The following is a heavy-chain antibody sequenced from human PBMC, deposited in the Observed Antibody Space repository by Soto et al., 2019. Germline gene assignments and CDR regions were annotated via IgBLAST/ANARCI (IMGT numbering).Heavy chain of an antibody. V-gene: IGHV3-23*01. D-gene: IGHD2-2*02. Sequence: EVQLLESGGGLVQPGGSLRLSCAVSGFTFSSYAMSWVRQAPGKGLEWVSGISDSGGNTYYADSVKGRFTISRDNSTNTLYLQLTSLSPEDTAVSYCAKARSGSSTSCYNYWGQGTMVTVSS. CDR2: ISDSGGNT. J-gene: IGHJ4*02. CDR3: AKARSGSSTSCYNY. CDR1: GFTFSSYA.